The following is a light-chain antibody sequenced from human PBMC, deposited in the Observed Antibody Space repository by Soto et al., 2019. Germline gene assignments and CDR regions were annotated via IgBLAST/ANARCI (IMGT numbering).Light chain of an antibody. Sequence: EIVLTQSPATLSMSPGERATLSCRASQSVGGNLAWYQQKPGQAPRLLIYGASTRATGIPDRFSGSGSGTEFTLTISSLQSEDFAVYYCQQYNDWPPYTFGQGTKLEIK. J-gene: IGKJ2*01. CDR1: QSVGGN. CDR2: GAS. V-gene: IGKV3-15*01. CDR3: QQYNDWPPYT.